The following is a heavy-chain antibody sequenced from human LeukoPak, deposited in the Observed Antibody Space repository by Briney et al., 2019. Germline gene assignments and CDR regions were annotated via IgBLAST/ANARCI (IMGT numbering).Heavy chain of an antibody. J-gene: IGHJ5*02. V-gene: IGHV1-2*02. Sequence: ASVKLSCKASGYTFSGYYLHWLRQAPGQGLGWMGWINPNSSGTNYALKCQGRVTMTRDTSISTSYMELRRLRSDDTAVDYCARGLADRYCSGDSCYPGYNWFDPWGQGTLVSVSS. CDR2: INPNSSGT. CDR1: GYTFSGYY. D-gene: IGHD2-15*01. CDR3: ARGLADRYCSGDSCYPGYNWFDP.